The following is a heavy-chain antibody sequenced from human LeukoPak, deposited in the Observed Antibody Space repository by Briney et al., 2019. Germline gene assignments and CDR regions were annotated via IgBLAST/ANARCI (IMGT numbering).Heavy chain of an antibody. CDR2: ISWNSGSI. Sequence: GGSLRLSCAASGFTFDDYAMHWVRQAPGKGLEWVSGISWNSGSIGYADSVKGRFTISRDNAKNSLYLQMNSLRAEDTALYYCAEDHGNDYYYYMDVWGKGTTVTVSS. V-gene: IGHV3-9*01. J-gene: IGHJ6*03. CDR3: AEDHGNDYYYYMDV. CDR1: GFTFDDYA.